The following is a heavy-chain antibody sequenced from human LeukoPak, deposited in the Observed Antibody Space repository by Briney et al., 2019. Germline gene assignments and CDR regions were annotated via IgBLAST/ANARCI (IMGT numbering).Heavy chain of an antibody. CDR1: GLTFSSYS. CDR2: ISSSSSYI. V-gene: IGHV3-21*01. CDR3: AKDWNWAIDY. Sequence: GGSLRLSRAASGLTFSSYSMNWVRQAPGEGLEWVSSISSSSSYIYYADSVKGRFTISRDNSKNTLFLQMNNLRVEDMAVLYCAKDWNWAIDYWGQGTLLTVSS. J-gene: IGHJ4*02. D-gene: IGHD1-7*01.